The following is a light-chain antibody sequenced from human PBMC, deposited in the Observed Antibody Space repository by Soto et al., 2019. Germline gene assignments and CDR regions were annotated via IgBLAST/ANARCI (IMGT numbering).Light chain of an antibody. CDR2: DTT. CDR1: TGAVTNGHY. CDR3: LLSYNGPYV. Sequence: QAVVTQEPSLTVSPGGTVTLTGGSSTGAVTNGHYPYWFQQKPGQAPRTLIYDTTNRHSWTPARFSGSLLGGKADLTLSGAQPEDEAEYYCLLSYNGPYVFGTGTKVTVL. J-gene: IGLJ1*01. V-gene: IGLV7-46*01.